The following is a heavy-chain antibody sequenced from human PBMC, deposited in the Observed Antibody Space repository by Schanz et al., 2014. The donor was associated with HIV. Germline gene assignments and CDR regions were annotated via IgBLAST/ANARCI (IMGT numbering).Heavy chain of an antibody. CDR3: ARPTGAQYFDL. CDR2: INGDGSTT. D-gene: IGHD7-27*01. Sequence: EVQLLESGGGLVQPGGSQRLSCAASGFTFSNYWMNWVRQAPGKGLVWVSRINGDGSTTSYADSVKGRFTISRDNAKNTLYLQLNSLRAEDTAVYYCARPTGAQYFDLWGRGTLVTVSS. V-gene: IGHV3-74*02. J-gene: IGHJ2*01. CDR1: GFTFSNYW.